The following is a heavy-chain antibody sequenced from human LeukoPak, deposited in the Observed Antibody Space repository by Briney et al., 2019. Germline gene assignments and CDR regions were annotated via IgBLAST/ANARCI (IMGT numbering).Heavy chain of an antibody. D-gene: IGHD6-13*01. CDR2: IWYDGSKK. J-gene: IGHJ4*02. CDR3: ARDVSYNSLDY. Sequence: GGSLRLSCAPSGFTFSSHGFYWVRQAPGKGLEWVAVIWYDGSKKYYADSVKGRSTISRDNSKNTVYLEMNSLRAEDTAVYYCARDVSYNSLDYWGQGTLVTVSS. CDR1: GFTFSSHG. V-gene: IGHV3-33*01.